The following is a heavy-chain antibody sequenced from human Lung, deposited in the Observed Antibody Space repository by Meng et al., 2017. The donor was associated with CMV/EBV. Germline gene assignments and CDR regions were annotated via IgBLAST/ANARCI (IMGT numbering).Heavy chain of an antibody. CDR2: ISYSGNT. V-gene: IGHV4-39*07. J-gene: IGHJ6*02. Sequence: SETXSLXCSLSGTSIRSSTYYWGWIRQPPGKGLEWIGSISYSGNTYYNSSVKSPVTISVDTSKNQFSLRLSSVTAADTAVYYCAREGGKGDYRDYRMYYGMDVXGQGXTVTVSS. D-gene: IGHD4-11*01. CDR3: AREGGKGDYRDYRMYYGMDV. CDR1: GTSIRSSTYY.